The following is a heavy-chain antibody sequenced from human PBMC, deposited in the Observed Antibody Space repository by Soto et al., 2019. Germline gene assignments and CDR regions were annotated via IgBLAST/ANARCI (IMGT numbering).Heavy chain of an antibody. J-gene: IGHJ4*02. CDR2: ISYDGSNK. CDR3: ARERGYSYGRVYFDY. Sequence: QVQLVESGGREVQPGRSLRLSCAASGFTFSSYAMHCVRQAPGKGLEWVAVISYDGSNKYYADSVKGRFTISRDNSKNPLYLQMNSLRAEDKDVYYCARERGYSYGRVYFDYWGQGTLVPVSS. V-gene: IGHV3-30-3*01. CDR1: GFTFSSYA. D-gene: IGHD5-18*01.